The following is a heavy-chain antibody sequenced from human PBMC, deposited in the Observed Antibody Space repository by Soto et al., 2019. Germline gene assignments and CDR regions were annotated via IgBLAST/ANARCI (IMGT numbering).Heavy chain of an antibody. D-gene: IGHD2-2*02. J-gene: IGHJ3*02. CDR3: ARDRVEMAIRGSFDI. CDR1: GFTFSNYV. Sequence: GGSLRLSCAASGFTFSNYVMTWVRQAPGKGLEWVSTISGSGDKIRYADSVKGRFTISRDNSKNTMYLKMNSLRDEDTAVYYCARDRVEMAIRGSFDIWGQGTMVTVSS. V-gene: IGHV3-23*01. CDR2: ISGSGDKI.